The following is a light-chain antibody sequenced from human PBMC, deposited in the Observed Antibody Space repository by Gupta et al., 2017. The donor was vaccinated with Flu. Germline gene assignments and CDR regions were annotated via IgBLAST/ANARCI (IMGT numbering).Light chain of an antibody. V-gene: IGKV3D-20*01. CDR3: QQYGSLIT. CDR1: QSVYNNY. CDR2: DAS. Sequence: EIVLTHPPATLSLSPGEGATPPFEASQSVYNNYLAWYQQKPGLAPRLLIYDASSRATGIPDRFSGSGSGTDFTLTISRLEPEDFAVYYCQQYGSLITFGQGTRLEIK. J-gene: IGKJ5*01.